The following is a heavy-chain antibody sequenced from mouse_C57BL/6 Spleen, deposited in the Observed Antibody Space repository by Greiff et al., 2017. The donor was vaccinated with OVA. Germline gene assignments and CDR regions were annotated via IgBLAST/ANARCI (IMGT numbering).Heavy chain of an antibody. V-gene: IGHV1-15*01. J-gene: IGHJ3*01. D-gene: IGHD2-3*01. Sequence: VQLQQSGAELVRPGASVTLSCKASGYTFTDYEMHWVKQTPVHGLEWIGAIDPETGGTAYNQKFKGKAILTADKSSSTAYMELRRLTSEDSAVYDCTRWGDGYWGPWFAYWGQGTLVTVSA. CDR2: IDPETGGT. CDR1: GYTFTDYE. CDR3: TRWGDGYWGPWFAY.